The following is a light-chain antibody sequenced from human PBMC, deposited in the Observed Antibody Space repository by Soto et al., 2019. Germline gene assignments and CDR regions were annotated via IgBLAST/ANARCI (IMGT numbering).Light chain of an antibody. CDR3: VSYTDTDTLV. CDR1: NTDVGQDKS. Sequence: QSVLTQPASVSGSRGQPIIISCVGRNTDVGQDKSVSWYQQGPGKAPKLLIFEVTNRPSGVSNRFSGSRSGNTASLTISGLQPDDEGDYFCVSYTDTDTLVFGTGTKVTVL. V-gene: IGLV2-14*01. CDR2: EVT. J-gene: IGLJ1*01.